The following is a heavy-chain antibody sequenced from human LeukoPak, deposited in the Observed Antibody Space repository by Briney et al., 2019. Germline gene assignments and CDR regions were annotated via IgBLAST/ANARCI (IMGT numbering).Heavy chain of an antibody. J-gene: IGHJ4*02. D-gene: IGHD6-25*01. V-gene: IGHV3-48*01. Sequence: GGSLRPSCAASGFNFSIYSMNWVRQAPGKGLEWVSYITRSSTTIYYADSVKGRFTISRDNAKNSLYLQMNSLRTEDTAKYYCAKSRVSSGDYFDYWGQGTLVTVSS. CDR1: GFNFSIYS. CDR3: AKSRVSSGDYFDY. CDR2: ITRSSTTI.